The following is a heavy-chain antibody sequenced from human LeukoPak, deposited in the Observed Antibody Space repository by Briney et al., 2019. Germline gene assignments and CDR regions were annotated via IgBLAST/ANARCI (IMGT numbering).Heavy chain of an antibody. V-gene: IGHV1-2*02. J-gene: IGHJ4*02. Sequence: ASVKVSRKASGYTFTGYYMNWVRQAPGQGLEWKGWINPNSGGTNYAQKFQGRVTMIRDTSISTAYMELSRLRSDDTAVYYCARALGDGYNQRTFDYWGQGTLVTVSS. D-gene: IGHD5-24*01. CDR2: INPNSGGT. CDR1: GYTFTGYY. CDR3: ARALGDGYNQRTFDY.